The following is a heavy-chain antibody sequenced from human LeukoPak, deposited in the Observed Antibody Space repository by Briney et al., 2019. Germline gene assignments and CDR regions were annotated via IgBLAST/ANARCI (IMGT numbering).Heavy chain of an antibody. CDR3: AREPPPLNWYYGRDV. CDR2: IYSIGGA. V-gene: IGHV3-66*01. D-gene: IGHD1-14*01. J-gene: IGHJ6*02. CDR1: GCTVSRNY. Sequence: GGSLTLSCAASGCTVSRNYLSWVRQAPGKGLEWVAVIYSIGGAHYSDSVRGRFTISRDNFENAVYLQMNSLRAEDTAVYYCAREPPPLNWYYGRDVWGQGPTDTVSS.